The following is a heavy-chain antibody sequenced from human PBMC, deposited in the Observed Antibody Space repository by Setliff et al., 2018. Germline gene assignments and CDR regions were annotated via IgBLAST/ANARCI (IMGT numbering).Heavy chain of an antibody. CDR3: ARVVVVPAANGRGDAFDS. Sequence: TLSLTCTVSGGSISSGDYYWSWIRQPPGKGLEWIGYIYYSGSTYYNPSLKSRVTISVDTSKNQFSLKLSSVTAADTAVYYCARVVVVPAANGRGDAFDSWGQGTMVTVSS. CDR1: GGSISSGDYY. CDR2: IYYSGST. J-gene: IGHJ3*02. D-gene: IGHD2-2*01. V-gene: IGHV4-30-4*08.